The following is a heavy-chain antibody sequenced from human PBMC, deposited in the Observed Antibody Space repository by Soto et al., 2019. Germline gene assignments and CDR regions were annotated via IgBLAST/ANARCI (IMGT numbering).Heavy chain of an antibody. CDR2: IDPSNSNT. V-gene: IGHV5-10-1*01. Sequence: EVQLVQSGAEVKKPGESLRISCKGSGYSFVSYWISWVRQMPGKGLEWMGRIDPSNSNTDYSPSFQGHVTISADKSITTAYLQWSSLKASDTAMYYCARLSGYNYLALDWGQGALVTVSS. CDR1: GYSFVSYW. CDR3: ARLSGYNYLALD. J-gene: IGHJ4*02. D-gene: IGHD5-12*01.